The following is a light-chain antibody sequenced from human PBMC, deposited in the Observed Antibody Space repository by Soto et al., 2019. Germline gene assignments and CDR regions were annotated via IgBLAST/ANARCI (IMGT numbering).Light chain of an antibody. J-gene: IGKJ1*01. Sequence: EIVMTQSPATLSFSPGERATLSCRASQSVSSSYLSWYQQKPWQAPRLLIYGASTRATGIPARFSGSGSGTDFTLTLSSLQPDDFAVYYCQQDYNLPWSFGQGTKVEIK. CDR2: GAS. V-gene: IGKV3D-7*01. CDR3: QQDYNLPWS. CDR1: QSVSSSY.